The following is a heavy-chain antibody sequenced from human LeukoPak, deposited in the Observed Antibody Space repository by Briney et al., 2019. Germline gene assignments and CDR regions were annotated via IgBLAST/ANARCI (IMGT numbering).Heavy chain of an antibody. CDR3: VSHSDSLTGYCFDY. V-gene: IGHV3-53*01. D-gene: IGHD3-9*01. J-gene: IGHJ4*02. CDR2: IYSGGDT. Sequence: GGSLRLSCAASGFTVSNNYMSWVRQAPGKGLEWVSIIYSGGDTYYADSVKGRFTISRDNSKNTMSLQMNSLRADDTAVYYCVSHSDSLTGYCFDYWGQGTLVTVSS. CDR1: GFTVSNNY.